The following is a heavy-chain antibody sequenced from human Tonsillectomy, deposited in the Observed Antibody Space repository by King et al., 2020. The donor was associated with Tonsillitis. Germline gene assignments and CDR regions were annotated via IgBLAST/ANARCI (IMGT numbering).Heavy chain of an antibody. CDR1: GGSISSGSYF. Sequence: QLQESGPGLVKPSETLSLTCTVSGGSISSGSYFWGWIRQPPGKGLEWIGSIYYSGSTYYNPSLKSRVTMSVDTSKNQFSLKLSSVTAADTAVYYCARPKAPTVHYTMDVWGQGTTVTVSS. CDR3: ARPKAPTVHYTMDV. V-gene: IGHV4-39*01. J-gene: IGHJ6*02. CDR2: IYYSGST. D-gene: IGHD4-17*01.